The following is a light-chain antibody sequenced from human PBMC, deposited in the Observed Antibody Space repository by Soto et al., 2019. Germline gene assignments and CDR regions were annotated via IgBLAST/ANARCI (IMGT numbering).Light chain of an antibody. V-gene: IGKV3-11*01. CDR2: DAS. CDR3: QQRSNWIT. J-gene: IGKJ5*01. CDR1: QSVSSY. Sequence: EIVLTQSPATLSLSPGEIATLSCRASQSVSSYLGWYQQKPGQAPRLLIYDASNRATGIPARFSGSGSGTDFTLIISSLEPEDFVVYYCQQRSNWITFGQRTRLEIK.